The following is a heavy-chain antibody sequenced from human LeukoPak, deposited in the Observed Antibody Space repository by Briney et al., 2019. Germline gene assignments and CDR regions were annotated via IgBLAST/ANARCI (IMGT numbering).Heavy chain of an antibody. J-gene: IGHJ4*02. CDR2: IIPIFGTA. V-gene: IGHV1-69*01. CDR3: ATFIYYYDSSGYLFDY. Sequence: SVKVSCKASGGTSSSYAISWVRQAPGQGLEWMGGIIPIFGTANYAQKFQGRVTITADESTSTAYMELSSLRSEDTAVYYCATFIYYYDSSGYLFDYWGQGTLVTVSS. CDR1: GGTSSSYA. D-gene: IGHD3-22*01.